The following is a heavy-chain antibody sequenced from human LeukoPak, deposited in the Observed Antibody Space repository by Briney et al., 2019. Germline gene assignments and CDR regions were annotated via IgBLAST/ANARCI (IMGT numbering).Heavy chain of an antibody. V-gene: IGHV4-34*01. CDR2: INHSGST. Sequence: PSETLSLTCAVYGGSFSGYYWSWIRQPPGKGLEWIGEINHSGSTNYNPSLKSRATISVDTSKNQFSLKLSSVTAADTAVYYCARGTYYYDSSGYYRGGGSYYYYMDVWGKGTTVTVSS. CDR3: ARGTYYYDSSGYYRGGGSYYYYMDV. CDR1: GGSFSGYY. D-gene: IGHD3-22*01. J-gene: IGHJ6*03.